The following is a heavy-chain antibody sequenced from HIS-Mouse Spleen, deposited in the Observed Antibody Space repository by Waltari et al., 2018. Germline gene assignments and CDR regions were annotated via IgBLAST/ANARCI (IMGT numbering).Heavy chain of an antibody. CDR3: ARGLGDRTFDI. Sequence: QVQLQQWGAGLLKPSETLSLTCSVHGGSFSGYYWSWISQPPGKGLEWIGEINHSGSTNYNPSLKSRVTISVDTSKNQFSLKLSSVTAADTAVYYCARGLGDRTFDIWGQGTMVTVSS. CDR1: GGSFSGYY. D-gene: IGHD3-16*01. CDR2: INHSGST. J-gene: IGHJ3*02. V-gene: IGHV4-34*01.